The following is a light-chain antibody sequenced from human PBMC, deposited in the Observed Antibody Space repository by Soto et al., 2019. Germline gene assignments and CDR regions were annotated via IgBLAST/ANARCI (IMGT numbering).Light chain of an antibody. CDR3: SSDTSSIS. V-gene: IGLV2-14*01. J-gene: IGLJ2*01. Sequence: QSALTQPASVSGSPGQSITISCTGTSSDVGGYNYVSWYQQHPGKAPKLMIYDVNTRPSGVSNRFSGSKSGTTASLTISGVEAEDEADYYCSSDTSSISFGGGTKVTVL. CDR2: DVN. CDR1: SSDVGGYNY.